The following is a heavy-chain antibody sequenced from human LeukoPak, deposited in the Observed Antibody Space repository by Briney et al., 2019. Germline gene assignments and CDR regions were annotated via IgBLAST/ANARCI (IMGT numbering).Heavy chain of an antibody. D-gene: IGHD3-22*01. CDR3: ARLRRYCDSSGYYWGGYYFDY. Sequence: SETLSLTCTVSGGSISSSSYYWGWIRQPPGKGLDWIGSIYYSGSTYYNPSLKSRVTISVDTSKNQFSLKLSSVTAADTAVYYCARLRRYCDSSGYYWGGYYFDYWGQGTLVTVSS. CDR2: IYYSGST. CDR1: GGSISSSSYY. V-gene: IGHV4-39*07. J-gene: IGHJ4*02.